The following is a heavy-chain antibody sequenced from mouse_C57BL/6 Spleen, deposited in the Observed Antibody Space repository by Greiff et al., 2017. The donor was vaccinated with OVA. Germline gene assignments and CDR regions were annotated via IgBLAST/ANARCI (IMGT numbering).Heavy chain of an antibody. CDR2: IYPGSGNT. D-gene: IGHD3-2*02. V-gene: IGHV1-76*01. J-gene: IGHJ4*01. CDR3: ARAGGSGYLYAMDY. Sequence: VQLQQSGAELVRPGASVKLSCKASGYTFTDYYINWVKQRPGQGLEWIARIYPGSGNTYYNEKFKGKATLTAEKSSSTAYMQLSSLTSEDSAVYFCARAGGSGYLYAMDYWGQGTSVTVSS. CDR1: GYTFTDYY.